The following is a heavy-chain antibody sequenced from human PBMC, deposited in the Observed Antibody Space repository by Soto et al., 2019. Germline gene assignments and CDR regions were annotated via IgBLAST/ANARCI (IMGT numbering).Heavy chain of an antibody. CDR2: IKQDGSEE. CDR3: AGVYGDYVVGPFGFFDY. CDR1: GFTFSSYW. J-gene: IGHJ4*02. Sequence: EVQLLESGGGLVQPGGSLSLSCAASGFTFSSYWMSWVRQAPGKGLEWVANIKQDGSEEYYVDSVKGRFTISRDSAKNSLNLKMNSLRAEDTAMYYCAGVYGDYVVGPFGFFDYCGQGASVTVSS. D-gene: IGHD4-17*01. V-gene: IGHV3-7*01.